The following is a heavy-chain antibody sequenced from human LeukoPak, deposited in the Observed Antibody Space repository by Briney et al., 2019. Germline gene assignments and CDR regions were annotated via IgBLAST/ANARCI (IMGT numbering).Heavy chain of an antibody. J-gene: IGHJ5*02. Sequence: GASVTVSCTASGYTFTSYAMNWVRQAPGQGLEWMGWINTNTGNPTYAQGFTGRFVFSLDTSVSTAYLQISSLKAEDTAVYYCARDRSGLDYGVGNWFDPWGQGTLVTVSS. CDR1: GYTFTSYA. V-gene: IGHV7-4-1*02. CDR3: ARDRSGLDYGVGNWFDP. D-gene: IGHD4-17*01. CDR2: INTNTGNP.